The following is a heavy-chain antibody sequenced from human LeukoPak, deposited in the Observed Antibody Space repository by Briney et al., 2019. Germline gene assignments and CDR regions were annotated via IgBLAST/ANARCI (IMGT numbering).Heavy chain of an antibody. CDR2: MYHSGNT. CDR1: GYSISRGYY. D-gene: IGHD4-23*01. CDR3: AKQGVTVVTHFDA. V-gene: IGHV4-38-2*01. Sequence: SETLPLTCAVSGYSISRGYYWGWIPQPPGKGLDWIASMYHSGNTYSNQSLKSRVTISVDTSKIQFSLRLSSVTAADTAVYYCAKQGVTVVTHFDAWGRGTLVTVSS. J-gene: IGHJ4*02.